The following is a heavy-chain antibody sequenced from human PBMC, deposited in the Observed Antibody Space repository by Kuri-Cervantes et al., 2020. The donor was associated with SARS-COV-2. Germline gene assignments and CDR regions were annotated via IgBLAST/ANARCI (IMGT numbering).Heavy chain of an antibody. CDR2: ISSGSSTV. Sequence: GESLKISCAASGFTFSSYSMNWVRQAPGKGLEWISYISSGSSTVYYADSVKGRFTISRDNAKNSLYLQMNSLRAEDTAVYYCAREPITVTTNDYYYYGMDVWGQGTTVTVSS. CDR1: GFTFSSYS. V-gene: IGHV3-48*01. CDR3: AREPITVTTNDYYYYGMDV. D-gene: IGHD4-11*01. J-gene: IGHJ6*02.